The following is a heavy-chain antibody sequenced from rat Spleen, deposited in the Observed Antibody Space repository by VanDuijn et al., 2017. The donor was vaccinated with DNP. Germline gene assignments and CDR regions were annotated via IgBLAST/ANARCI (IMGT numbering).Heavy chain of an antibody. CDR3: ARHGTNQVFDY. V-gene: IGHV4-2*01. D-gene: IGHD3-4*01. CDR2: INKDSSTI. Sequence: EVKLVESGGGLVQPGRSLKLSCAASGFNFNDYWMGWVRQAPGKGLEWIGQINKDSSTINYNPSLKEKITISRDKAQNTLYLQMSKLGSDDTAIYYCARHGTNQVFDYWGQGVLVTVSS. CDR1: GFNFNDYW. J-gene: IGHJ2*01.